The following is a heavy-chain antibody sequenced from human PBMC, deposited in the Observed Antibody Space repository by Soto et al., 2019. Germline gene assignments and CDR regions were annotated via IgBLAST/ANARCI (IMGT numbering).Heavy chain of an antibody. CDR1: GYTFTGYY. CDR3: ARDRKPLSGSYAFDY. D-gene: IGHD1-26*01. V-gene: IGHV1-2*02. J-gene: IGHJ4*02. CDR2: INPNSGGT. Sequence: QVQLVQSGAEVKKPGASVKVSCKASGYTFTGYYMHWVRQAPGQGLEWMGWINPNSGGTNYAQKFQGRVTMTRDTSISTAYMELSRLRSDDTAVYYCARDRKPLSGSYAFDYWGQGTLVTVSS.